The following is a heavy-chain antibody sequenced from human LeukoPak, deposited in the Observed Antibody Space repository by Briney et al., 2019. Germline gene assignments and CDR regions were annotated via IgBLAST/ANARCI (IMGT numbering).Heavy chain of an antibody. D-gene: IGHD3-10*01. J-gene: IGHJ4*02. CDR2: ISSSTTSI. Sequence: GGSLRLSCAASGFTFSSYSMNWVRQAPGKGLEWVSYISSSTTSIYYADSVKGRFTLSRDNAKNSLYLQMNGLRAEDTAVYYCARDSFNYDSALTIPFDYWGQGTLVTVSS. CDR3: ARDSFNYDSALTIPFDY. CDR1: GFTFSSYS. V-gene: IGHV3-48*01.